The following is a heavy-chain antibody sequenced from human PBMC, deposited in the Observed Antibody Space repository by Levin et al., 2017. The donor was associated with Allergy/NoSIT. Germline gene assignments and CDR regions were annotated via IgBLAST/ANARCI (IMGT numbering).Heavy chain of an antibody. CDR1: GDSISSSSYY. V-gene: IGHV4-39*01. D-gene: IGHD3-10*01. Sequence: PGGSLRLSCTVSGDSISSSSYYWGWIRQPPGTGLEYIGLIYYSGSTYYNPSLRSRVTMSVDTSKNQFSLKLNSVTAADTAVYYCARHRSGSGSIYWGQGTLVTVSS. CDR2: IYYSGST. CDR3: ARHRSGSGSIY. J-gene: IGHJ4*02.